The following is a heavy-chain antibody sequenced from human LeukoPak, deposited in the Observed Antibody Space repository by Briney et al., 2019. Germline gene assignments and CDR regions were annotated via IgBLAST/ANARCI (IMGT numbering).Heavy chain of an antibody. D-gene: IGHD3-10*01. V-gene: IGHV4-4*02. CDR1: GGSISSTNW. J-gene: IGHJ4*02. CDR2: IYDTVST. Sequence: SGTLSLTCAVSGGSISSTNWWHWVRQPPGQGLEWIGEIYDTVSTNYNPPLQSRVTISVDKSKNHFSLTLSSVTAVDTAVYYCASRYVEGSGSYFRLLDQWGQGTLVTVSS. CDR3: ASRYVEGSGSYFRLLDQ.